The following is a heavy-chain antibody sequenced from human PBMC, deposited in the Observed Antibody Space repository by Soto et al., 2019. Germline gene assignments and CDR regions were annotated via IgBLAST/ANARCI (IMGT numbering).Heavy chain of an antibody. J-gene: IGHJ6*03. CDR2: MNPNSGNT. D-gene: IGHD4-17*01. V-gene: IGHV1-8*01. CDR1: GYTFTSYD. CDR3: ARGRSYGFLPYYYYMDV. Sequence: GASVKVSCKASGYTFTSYDINWVRQATGQGLEWMGWMNPNSGNTGYAQKFQGRVTMTRNTSISTAYMELSSLRSEDTAVDYCARGRSYGFLPYYYYMDVWGKGTTVTVSS.